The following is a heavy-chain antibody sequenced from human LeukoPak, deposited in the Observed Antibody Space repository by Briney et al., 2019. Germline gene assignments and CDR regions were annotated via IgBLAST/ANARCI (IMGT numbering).Heavy chain of an antibody. J-gene: IGHJ4*02. D-gene: IGHD6-6*01. CDR3: VSWGYSGSS. CDR2: IKEDGSQT. V-gene: IGHV3-7*01. CDR1: GFTFSNSW. Sequence: QPGGSLRLSCAASGFTFSNSWMSWIRQTPERGLQWVAHIKEDGSQTYYVDSVRGRFTISRDNAKDSLYLQMNSLRDEDTAVYYCVSWGYSGSSWGQGTLVTVSS.